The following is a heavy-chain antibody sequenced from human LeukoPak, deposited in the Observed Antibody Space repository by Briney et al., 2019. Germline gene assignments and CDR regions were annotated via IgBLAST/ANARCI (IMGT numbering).Heavy chain of an antibody. Sequence: PGESXXXXXKXSGYSFTSYWIGWVRQVPGKGVEWMGIIYPGDSDTRYSPSLQGQVTISADKYSSTAYLQWSSLKASDTAMYYCARRHSNYVYFDYWGQGTLVTVSS. CDR2: IYPGDSDT. CDR1: GYSFTSYW. V-gene: IGHV5-51*01. D-gene: IGHD4-11*01. J-gene: IGHJ4*02. CDR3: ARRHSNYVYFDY.